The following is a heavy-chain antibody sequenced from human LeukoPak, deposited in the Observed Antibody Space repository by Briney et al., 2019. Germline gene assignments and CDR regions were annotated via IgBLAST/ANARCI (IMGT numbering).Heavy chain of an antibody. V-gene: IGHV4-59*12. CDR2: IHYSGST. CDR1: GGSISSFY. D-gene: IGHD3-22*01. J-gene: IGHJ4*02. CDR3: AREENYYDSSGYYYVGETNY. Sequence: SETLSLTCTVSGGSISSFYWSWIRQPPGKGLEWIGYIHYSGSTNYNPSLKSRVTISIDTSKKQFSLRLSSVTAADTAVYYCAREENYYDSSGYYYVGETNYWGQGTLVTVSS.